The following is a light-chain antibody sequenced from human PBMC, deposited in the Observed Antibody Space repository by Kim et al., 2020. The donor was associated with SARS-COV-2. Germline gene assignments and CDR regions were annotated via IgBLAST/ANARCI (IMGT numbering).Light chain of an antibody. Sequence: AALGDRVTIPGRARHSSGRWWAWYQKRPGRAPKLLSSDAASLEGGVPSRFSGSGSGTEFTLTITGLQPGDFATYYCQQYYNASLTFGGGTKVDIK. CDR2: DAA. J-gene: IGKJ4*01. V-gene: IGKV1-5*01. CDR3: QQYYNASLT. CDR1: HSSGRW.